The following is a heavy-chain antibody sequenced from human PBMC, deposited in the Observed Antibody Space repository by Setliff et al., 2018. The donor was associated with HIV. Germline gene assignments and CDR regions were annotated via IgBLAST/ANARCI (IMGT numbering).Heavy chain of an antibody. J-gene: IGHJ3*01. CDR1: GGSISTYY. D-gene: IGHD4-17*01. Sequence: SETLSLTCTVSGGSISTYYWSWIRQPPGKGLEWIGSIYFTGSSDNNPSLKSRVTLSVDTSKHQFSLKLSSVTAADTAVYYCARVQMAYAAFDVWGQGTMVT. CDR2: IYFTGSS. V-gene: IGHV4-59*01. CDR3: ARVQMAYAAFDV.